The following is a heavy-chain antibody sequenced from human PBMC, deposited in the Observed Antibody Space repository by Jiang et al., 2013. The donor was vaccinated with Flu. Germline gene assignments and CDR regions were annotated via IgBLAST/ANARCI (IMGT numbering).Heavy chain of an antibody. CDR2: ISYDGSNK. J-gene: IGHJ4*02. Sequence: RSLRLSCAASGFTFSSYAMHWVRQAPGKGLEWVAVISYDGSNKYYADSVKGRFTISRDNSKNTLYLQMNSLRAEDTAVYYCARDPGCGRSTSCYLDYWGQGTLVTVSS. CDR3: ARDPGCGRSTSCYLDY. CDR1: GFTFSSYA. D-gene: IGHD2-2*01. V-gene: IGHV3-30-3*01.